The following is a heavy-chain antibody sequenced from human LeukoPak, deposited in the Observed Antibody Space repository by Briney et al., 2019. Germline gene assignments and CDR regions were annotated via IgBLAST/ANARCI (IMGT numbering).Heavy chain of an antibody. CDR1: GATFSSYS. J-gene: IGHJ4*02. D-gene: IGHD3-10*01. V-gene: IGHV3-21*01. CDR3: ASPGELSSDYFDY. Sequence: GGSLRLSCAASGATFSSYSMNWVRQAPGKGLEWVSSISSSSSYTYYADSVKGRFTISRDNAKNSVYLQMNSLRAEDTAVYYCASPGELSSDYFDYWGQGTLVTASS. CDR2: ISSSSSYT.